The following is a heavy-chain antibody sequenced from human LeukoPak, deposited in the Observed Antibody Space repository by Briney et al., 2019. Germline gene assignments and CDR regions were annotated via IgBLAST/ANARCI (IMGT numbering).Heavy chain of an antibody. CDR2: IYPSWST. CDR1: GGSISSDY. CDR3: ARDYYGSGSYPFDY. D-gene: IGHD3-10*01. Sequence: KPSETLSLTCSVSGGSISSDYWSWIRQPAGKGLEWMGRIYPSWSTNYNPSLKSRVTMSIATSKNQFSLKLSSLTAADTAFYYCARDYYGSGSYPFDYWGQGTLVTVSS. V-gene: IGHV4-4*07. J-gene: IGHJ4*02.